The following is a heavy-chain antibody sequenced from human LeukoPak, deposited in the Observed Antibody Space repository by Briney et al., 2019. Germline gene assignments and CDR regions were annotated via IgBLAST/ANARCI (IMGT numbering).Heavy chain of an antibody. V-gene: IGHV3-23*01. Sequence: GGSLRLSCAASGFTFSSYAMSWVRQAPGKGLEWVSAISGSGGSTYYADSVKGRFTISRDNSKNTLYLQMNSQRAADTAVYYCSKVSIGDYFDYWGQGTLVTVSS. CDR3: SKVSIGDYFDY. CDR1: GFTFSSYA. D-gene: IGHD2-2*03. J-gene: IGHJ4*02. CDR2: ISGSGGST.